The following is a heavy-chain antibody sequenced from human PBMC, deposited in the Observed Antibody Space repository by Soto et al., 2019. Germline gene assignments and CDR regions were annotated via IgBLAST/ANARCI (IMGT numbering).Heavy chain of an antibody. D-gene: IGHD6-19*01. CDR2: ISAGGATT. V-gene: IGHV3-23*01. CDR3: AKDRGGTGWPFDH. Sequence: VGSLRLSGTPSGFTFGNFAMSWVRQAPGKGLEWVSSISAGGATTYYADSVKGRVTMSRDNSKNTLSLQMISLRAEDSAVYYCAKDRGGTGWPFDHWGQGTLVTVSS. J-gene: IGHJ4*02. CDR1: GFTFGNFA.